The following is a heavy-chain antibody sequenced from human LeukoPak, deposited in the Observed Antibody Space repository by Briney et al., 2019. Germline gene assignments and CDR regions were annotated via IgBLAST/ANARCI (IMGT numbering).Heavy chain of an antibody. D-gene: IGHD3-10*01. J-gene: IGHJ4*02. CDR1: GYTFTGYY. V-gene: IGHV1-2*02. Sequence: ASVKVSCKASGYTFTGYYMHWVRQAPGQGLEWMGWINPNTGGTNYAQKFQGRVTMTRDTSISTAYMELSRLRSDDTAVYYCARSTSYRITMVRGVKVFDYWGQGTLVTVSS. CDR2: INPNTGGT. CDR3: ARSTSYRITMVRGVKVFDY.